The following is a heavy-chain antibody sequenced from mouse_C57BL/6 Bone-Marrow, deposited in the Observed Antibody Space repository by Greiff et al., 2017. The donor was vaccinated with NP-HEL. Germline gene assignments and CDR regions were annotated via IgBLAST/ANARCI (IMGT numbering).Heavy chain of an antibody. D-gene: IGHD3-2*02. V-gene: IGHV5-15*01. J-gene: IGHJ3*01. CDR2: ISNLAYSI. Sequence: EVQLVESGGGLVQPGGSLKLSCAASGFTFSDYGMAWVRQAPRKGPEWVAFISNLAYSIYYADTVTGRFTISRENAKNTLYLEMSSLRSEDTAMYYCARHDDSSPWFAYWGQGTLVTVSA. CDR1: GFTFSDYG. CDR3: ARHDDSSPWFAY.